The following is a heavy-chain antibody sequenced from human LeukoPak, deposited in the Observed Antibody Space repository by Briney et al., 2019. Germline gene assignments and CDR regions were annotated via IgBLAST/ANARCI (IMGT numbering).Heavy chain of an antibody. CDR3: ARDYGDYVFDY. V-gene: IGHV3-21*01. CDR2: ISSSSSYI. J-gene: IGHJ4*02. CDR1: GFAFSSYS. D-gene: IGHD4-17*01. Sequence: GGSVRLSCAASGFAFSSYSMNWVLQAPGKGLEWVSSISSSSSYIYYADSVKGRFTISRDNAKNSLYLQMNSLRAEDTAVYYCARDYGDYVFDYWGQGTLVTVSS.